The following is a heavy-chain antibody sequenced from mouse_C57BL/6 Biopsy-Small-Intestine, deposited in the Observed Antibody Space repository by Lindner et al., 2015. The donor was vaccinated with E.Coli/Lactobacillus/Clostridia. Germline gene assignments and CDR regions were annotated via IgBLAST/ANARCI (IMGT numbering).Heavy chain of an antibody. J-gene: IGHJ4*01. V-gene: IGHV1-81*01. Sequence: VQLQESGAELARPGASVKLSCKASGYTLTSYGISWVEQRTGQGLEWIGEIYPRSGNTYYNEKFKDKATLTADKSSSTAYMQLSSLTYEDSAVYYCTRRELGDYYAMDNWGQGTSVTVSS. D-gene: IGHD4-1*01. CDR1: GYTLTSYG. CDR3: TRRELGDYYAMDN. CDR2: IYPRSGNT.